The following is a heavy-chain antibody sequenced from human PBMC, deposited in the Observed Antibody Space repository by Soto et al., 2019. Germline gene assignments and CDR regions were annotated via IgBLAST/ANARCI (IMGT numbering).Heavy chain of an antibody. CDR2: IYYTGST. D-gene: IGHD2-15*01. V-gene: IGHV4-61*01. CDR1: GGSVSSGNYY. CDR3: ASALSCSGGRCSFDP. J-gene: IGHJ5*02. Sequence: QVQLQESGPGLVKPSETLSLTCSVSGGSVSSGNYYWSWIRQPPGKGLEWIGYIYYTGSTNYNPSLKGRFTISVDTSKYQFSLTLSSVTAADTAVYYCASALSCSGGRCSFDPWGQGTLVTVSS.